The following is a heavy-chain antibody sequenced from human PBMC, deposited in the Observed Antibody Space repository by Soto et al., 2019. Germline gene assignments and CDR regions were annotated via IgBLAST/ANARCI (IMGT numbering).Heavy chain of an antibody. V-gene: IGHV3-30-3*01. J-gene: IGHJ6*02. CDR3: ARTQTYYDFWSGSATHYGMDV. CDR1: GFTFSSYA. D-gene: IGHD3-3*01. Sequence: QVQLVESGGGVVQPGRSLRLSCAASGFTFSSYAMHWVRQAPGKGLEWVAVISYDGSNKYYADSVKGRFTVSRDNSKNTLYLQMNSLRAEDTAVYYCARTQTYYDFWSGSATHYGMDVWGQGTTVTVSS. CDR2: ISYDGSNK.